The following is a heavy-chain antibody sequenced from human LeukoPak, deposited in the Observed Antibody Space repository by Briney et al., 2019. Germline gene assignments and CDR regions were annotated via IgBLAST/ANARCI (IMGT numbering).Heavy chain of an antibody. Sequence: AGGSLRLSCAASGFTFSSYAMGWVRQAPGKGLEWVSAISGSGGSTYYADSVKGRFTISRDNSKNTLYLQMNSLRAEDTAVYYCAKAKDPRYFHSGSYYYFDYWGQGTLVTVSS. V-gene: IGHV3-23*01. CDR1: GFTFSSYA. J-gene: IGHJ4*02. D-gene: IGHD1-26*01. CDR2: ISGSGGST. CDR3: AKAKDPRYFHSGSYYYFDY.